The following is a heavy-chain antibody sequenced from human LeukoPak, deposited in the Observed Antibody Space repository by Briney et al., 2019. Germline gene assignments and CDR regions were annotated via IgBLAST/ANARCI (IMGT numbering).Heavy chain of an antibody. D-gene: IGHD4/OR15-4a*01. CDR2: ISSLSTYI. V-gene: IGHV3-21*04. CDR3: ARRAGAYSHPYDY. J-gene: IGHJ4*02. Sequence: GGSPRLSCAASEFTFSLYSMNWVRQAPGKGLEWVSSISSLSTYIYYADSLKGRFTISRDNSKNTLYLQMNSLRAEDTAVYYCARRAGAYSHPYDYWGQGTLVTVSS. CDR1: EFTFSLYS.